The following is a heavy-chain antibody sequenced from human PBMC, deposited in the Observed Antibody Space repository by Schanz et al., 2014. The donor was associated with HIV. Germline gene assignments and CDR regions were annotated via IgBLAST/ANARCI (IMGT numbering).Heavy chain of an antibody. CDR3: ARDKDYTWATYRFPDS. CDR1: GYTFSRSA. D-gene: IGHD3-16*02. Sequence: QVQLVQSGPEVAQPGASVKVSCKASGYTFSRSAISWVRQAPGQGLEWMGWINTEDGDTQYFHKLQGRVSMTRDSSTNTVHMELRNLRSDDTAIYYCARDKDYTWATYRFPDSWGQGTVVTVSS. CDR2: INTEDGDT. J-gene: IGHJ4*02. V-gene: IGHV1-18*01.